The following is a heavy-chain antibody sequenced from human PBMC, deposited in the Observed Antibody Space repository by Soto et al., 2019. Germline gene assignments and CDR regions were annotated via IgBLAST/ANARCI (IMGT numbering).Heavy chain of an antibody. J-gene: IGHJ5*02. CDR1: GYTFTSYG. CDR3: ARRDIVATIYWFDP. V-gene: IGHV1-18*01. CDR2: ISAYNGNT. Sequence: ASVKVSCKASGYTFTSYGISWVRQAPGQGLEWMGWISAYNGNTNYAQKLQGRVTMTTDTSTSTAYMELRSLRSDDTAVYYCARRDIVATIYWFDPWGQGTLVTVSS. D-gene: IGHD5-12*01.